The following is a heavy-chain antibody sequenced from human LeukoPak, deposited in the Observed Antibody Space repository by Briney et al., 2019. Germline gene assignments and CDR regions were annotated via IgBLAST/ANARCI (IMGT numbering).Heavy chain of an antibody. CDR3: ARAQIHGENDY. CDR2: ISAYNGNT. D-gene: IGHD4-17*01. V-gene: IGHV1-18*04. Sequence: GASLKGSPKTSGYTFTSYGICWVRQTPVQRLEWMGWISAYNGNTNYTQKVQGRVTMTTDTSTSTAYMELRSLRSDDTAVYYCARAQIHGENDYWGQGTLVTVSS. CDR1: GYTFTSYG. J-gene: IGHJ4*02.